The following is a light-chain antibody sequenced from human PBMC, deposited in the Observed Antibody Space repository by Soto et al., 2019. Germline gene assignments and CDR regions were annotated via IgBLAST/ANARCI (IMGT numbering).Light chain of an antibody. CDR2: EVS. CDR3: WSYAGSSTFV. Sequence: SLLAQPSPLSGSPGQSITISCPGNSSDVGSYNLVSWYQQHPGKAPKLMIYEVSKRPSGVSNRFSGSKSGNTASLTISGLQAEDEADYYCWSYAGSSTFVFGTGTKVPVL. CDR1: SSDVGSYNL. J-gene: IGLJ1*01. V-gene: IGLV2-23*02.